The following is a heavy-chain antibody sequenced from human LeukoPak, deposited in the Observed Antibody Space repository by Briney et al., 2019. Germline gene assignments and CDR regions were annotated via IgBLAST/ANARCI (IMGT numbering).Heavy chain of an antibody. CDR3: ARGPTPPYFDY. Sequence: ASVKVSCKTSGHTFTSNGFSWVRQAPGQGLEWMGWIGVDNGNTNYAQKLQGRVTMTTDTSTSTAYMELRSLRSDDTAVYYCARGPTPPYFDYWGQGTLVTVSS. V-gene: IGHV1-18*01. CDR1: GHTFTSNG. J-gene: IGHJ4*02. CDR2: IGVDNGNT.